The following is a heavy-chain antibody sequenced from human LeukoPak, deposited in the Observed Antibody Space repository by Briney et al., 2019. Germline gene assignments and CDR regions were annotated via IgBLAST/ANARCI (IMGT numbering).Heavy chain of an antibody. D-gene: IGHD6-6*01. J-gene: IGHJ5*02. Sequence: SETLSLTCAVSGYSISSGYYWGWIRQPPGKGLEWMGSIYHSGSTYYNPSLKSRVTISVDTSKNQFSLKLSSVTAADTAVYYCARHSIAALGNWFDPWGQGTLVTVSS. CDR2: IYHSGST. CDR3: ARHSIAALGNWFDP. V-gene: IGHV4-38-2*01. CDR1: GYSISSGYY.